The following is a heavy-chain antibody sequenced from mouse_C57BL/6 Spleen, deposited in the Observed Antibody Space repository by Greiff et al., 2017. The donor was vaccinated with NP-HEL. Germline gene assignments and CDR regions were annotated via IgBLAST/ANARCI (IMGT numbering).Heavy chain of an antibody. CDR1: GYTFTNYW. J-gene: IGHJ2*01. Sequence: QVQLQQSGAELVRPGTSVKMSCKASGYTFTNYWIGWAKQRPGHGLEWIGDIYPGGGYTNYNEKFKGKATLTADKSSSTAYMQFSSLTSEDSAIYYCARADDGYPYYFDYWGQGTTLTVSS. V-gene: IGHV1-63*01. CDR3: ARADDGYPYYFDY. D-gene: IGHD2-3*01. CDR2: IYPGGGYT.